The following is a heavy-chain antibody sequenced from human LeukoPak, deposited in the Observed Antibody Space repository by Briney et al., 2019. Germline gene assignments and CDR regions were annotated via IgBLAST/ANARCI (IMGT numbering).Heavy chain of an antibody. D-gene: IGHD1-1*01. V-gene: IGHV3-11*04. CDR3: ARTTHATYYYYGMDV. CDR2: IGPSGSTI. J-gene: IGHJ6*02. Sequence: GGSLRLSCAASGFSFSDYDMNWIRQAPGEGLEWVAYIGPSGSTIFYADSVKGRFTISRDNAKKSLYLQMDSLRADDTAVYYCARTTHATYYYYGMDVWGQGTTVTVSS. CDR1: GFSFSDYD.